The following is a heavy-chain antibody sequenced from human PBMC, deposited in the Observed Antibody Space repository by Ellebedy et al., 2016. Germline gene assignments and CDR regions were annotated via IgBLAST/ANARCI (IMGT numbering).Heavy chain of an antibody. V-gene: IGHV3-74*01. J-gene: IGHJ4*02. CDR2: VDEDGRTT. CDR1: GFSLRDYA. CDR3: ASIRFDY. Sequence: GGSLRLXXAASGFSLRDYAMSWVRQAPGKGLVWVSRVDEDGRTTNYADSVKGRFTISRDNAKNTLYLQMNSLRGDDTGVYFCASIRFDYWGQGALVTVSS.